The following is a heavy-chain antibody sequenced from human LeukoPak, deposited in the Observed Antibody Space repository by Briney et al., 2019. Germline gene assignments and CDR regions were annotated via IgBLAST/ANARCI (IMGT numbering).Heavy chain of an antibody. D-gene: IGHD5-12*01. CDR3: ARARGYSGYDYPNYFDY. Sequence: LAGGSLRLSCAASGFTFSSNWMHWVRQAPGKGLVWVSRINEDGSTTNYADSVKGRSTIFRDNAKNTLYLQMNSLRAEDTAVYYCARARGYSGYDYPNYFDYWGQGTLVTVSS. J-gene: IGHJ4*02. V-gene: IGHV3-74*01. CDR2: INEDGSTT. CDR1: GFTFSSNW.